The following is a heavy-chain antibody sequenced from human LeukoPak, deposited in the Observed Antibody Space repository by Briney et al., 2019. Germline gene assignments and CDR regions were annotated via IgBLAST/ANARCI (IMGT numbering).Heavy chain of an antibody. CDR3: AREGAAEDFDY. CDR1: GFTFSSYW. J-gene: IGHJ4*02. V-gene: IGHV3-7*04. CDR2: IKQDGSEK. D-gene: IGHD6-25*01. Sequence: GGSLRLSCAASGFTFSSYWMAWVRQAPGKGLEWVAHIKQDGSEKYYEDSVKGRFTISRDNAKKSLYLQMNSLRAEDTAVYYCAREGAAEDFDYWGQGTLVTVSS.